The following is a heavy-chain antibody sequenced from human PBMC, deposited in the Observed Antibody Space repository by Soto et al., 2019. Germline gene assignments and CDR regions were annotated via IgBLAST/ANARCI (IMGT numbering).Heavy chain of an antibody. D-gene: IGHD3-9*01. Sequence: PGGSLRLSCAASGFTFSSYWMSWVRQAPGKGLEWVANIKQDGSEEYYVDSVKGRFTISRDNAKDSLYLQMNSLRAEDTAVYYCARERRATGNWFDPWGQGTLVTVSS. V-gene: IGHV3-7*03. CDR2: IKQDGSEE. CDR3: ARERRATGNWFDP. J-gene: IGHJ5*02. CDR1: GFTFSSYW.